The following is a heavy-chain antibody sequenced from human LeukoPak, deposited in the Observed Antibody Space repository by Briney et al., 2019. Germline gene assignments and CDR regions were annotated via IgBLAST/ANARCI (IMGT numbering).Heavy chain of an antibody. D-gene: IGHD3-10*01. CDR2: INPNSGGT. J-gene: IGHJ6*03. CDR1: GYTFTGYY. V-gene: IGHV1-2*02. CDR3: ARGGLSEYYYGSGSLALNYMDV. Sequence: ASVKVSCKASGYTFTGYYMHWVRQAPGQGLEWMGWINPNSGGTNYAQKFQGRVTMTRDTSISTAYMELSRLRSDDTAVYYCARGGLSEYYYGSGSLALNYMDVWGKGTTVTISS.